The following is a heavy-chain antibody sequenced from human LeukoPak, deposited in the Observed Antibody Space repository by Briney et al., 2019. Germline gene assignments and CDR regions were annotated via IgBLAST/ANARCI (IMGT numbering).Heavy chain of an antibody. CDR1: GGTFSSYA. Sequence: SVKVSCKASGGTFSSYAINWVRQAPGQGLEWVGRIIPIFGTANYAQKFQGRVTITRNTSISTAYMELSSLRSEDTAVYYCARTSTVPSGALWYFDYWGQGTLVTVSS. J-gene: IGHJ4*02. V-gene: IGHV1-69*05. D-gene: IGHD3-10*01. CDR3: ARTSTVPSGALWYFDY. CDR2: IIPIFGTA.